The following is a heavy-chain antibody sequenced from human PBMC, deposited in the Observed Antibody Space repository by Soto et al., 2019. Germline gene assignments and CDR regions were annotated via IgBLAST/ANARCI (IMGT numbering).Heavy chain of an antibody. J-gene: IGHJ4*02. V-gene: IGHV3-66*01. CDR3: ARGLGTTGYYYGLDF. D-gene: IGHD3-22*01. CDR2: IYSGGST. CDR1: GFTVNNNY. Sequence: EVQLVESGGGLVQPGGSLRLSCAASGFTVNNNYMSWVRQDPGKGLEWVSIIYSGGSTYYADSVKGRFSTSRDISKNMLCLQMNSLRAKDTAVYYCARGLGTTGYYYGLDFWGQGTLVTVSS.